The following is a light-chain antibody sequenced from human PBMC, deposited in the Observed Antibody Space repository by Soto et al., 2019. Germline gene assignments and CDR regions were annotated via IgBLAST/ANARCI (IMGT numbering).Light chain of an antibody. CDR1: SSNIGAGYD. J-gene: IGLJ1*01. CDR2: GNS. CDR3: QSYDSSLSAPYV. V-gene: IGLV1-40*01. Sequence: QCVLTQPPSVSGAPGQRVTISCTGSSSNIGAGYDVHWYQQLPGTAPKLLIYGNSNRPSGVPDRFSGSKSGTSASLAITGLQAEDEADYYCQSYDSSLSAPYVFGTGTKVTVL.